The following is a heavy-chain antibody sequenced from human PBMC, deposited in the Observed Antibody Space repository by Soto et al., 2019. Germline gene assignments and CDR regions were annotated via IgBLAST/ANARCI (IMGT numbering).Heavy chain of an antibody. CDR3: ARVTLASFTVSYYYYYYMDV. D-gene: IGHD4-17*01. V-gene: IGHV1-18*01. CDR2: ISAYNGNT. Sequence: ASVKVSCKASGYTFTSYGISWVRQAPGQGLEWMGWISAYNGNTNYAQKLQGRVTMTTDTSTSTAYMELRSLRSDDTAVYYCARVTLASFTVSYYYYYYMDVWGKGTTVTVSS. J-gene: IGHJ6*03. CDR1: GYTFTSYG.